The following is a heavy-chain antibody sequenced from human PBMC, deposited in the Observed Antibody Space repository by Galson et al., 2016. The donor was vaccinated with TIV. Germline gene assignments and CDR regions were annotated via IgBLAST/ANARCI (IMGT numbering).Heavy chain of an antibody. V-gene: IGHV3-23*01. CDR1: GFTFSSYA. Sequence: SLRLSCAASGFTFSSYALTWVRRAPGKGLEWVSAISGGGGSSYYGDSVKGRFTISRDNSEKMLYLQMNSLRAEDTAVYYCAKMDSSGFDYVRRFDFWGQGTLATVSS. CDR2: ISGGGGSS. CDR3: AKMDSSGFDYVRRFDF. D-gene: IGHD3-22*01. J-gene: IGHJ4*02.